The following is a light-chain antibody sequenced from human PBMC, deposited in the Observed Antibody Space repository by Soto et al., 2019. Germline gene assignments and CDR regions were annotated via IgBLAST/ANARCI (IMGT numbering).Light chain of an antibody. CDR1: QSVSSSY. Sequence: TQSPGTLSLSPGERATLSCRASQSVSSSYLAWYQQKPGKVPKLLIYAASTLHAGVQSRFSGSGSGTFFTLTINSLQPEDVATYYCQKYNSAPNTFGRGTRLEIK. V-gene: IGKV1-27*01. CDR2: AAS. J-gene: IGKJ2*01. CDR3: QKYNSAPNT.